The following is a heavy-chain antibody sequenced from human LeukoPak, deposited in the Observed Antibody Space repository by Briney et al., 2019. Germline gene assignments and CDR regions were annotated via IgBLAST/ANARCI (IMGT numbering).Heavy chain of an antibody. CDR1: GGTFSSYA. J-gene: IGHJ4*02. D-gene: IGHD3-22*01. CDR3: ARRSGSRSYYFDY. V-gene: IGHV1-69*05. Sequence: SVKVSCKPSGGTFSSYAISWVRQAPRQGLEWMGGIIPIFGTANYAQKFQGRVTITTDESTSTAYMELSSLRSEDTAVYYCARRSGSRSYYFDYWGQGTLVTVSS. CDR2: IIPIFGTA.